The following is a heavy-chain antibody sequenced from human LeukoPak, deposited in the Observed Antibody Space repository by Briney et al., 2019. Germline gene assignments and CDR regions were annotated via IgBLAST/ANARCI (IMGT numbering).Heavy chain of an antibody. V-gene: IGHV3-30*01. CDR3: ARDGRWELTPGYYYGMDV. J-gene: IGHJ6*02. D-gene: IGHD1-26*01. CDR2: DGSNK. Sequence: DGSNKYYADSVKGRFTISRDNSKNTLYLRMNSLRAEDTAVYYCARDGRWELTPGYYYGMDVWGQGTXVTVSS.